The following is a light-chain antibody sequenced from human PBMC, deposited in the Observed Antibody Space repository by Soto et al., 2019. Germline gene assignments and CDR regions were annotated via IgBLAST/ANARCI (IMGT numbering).Light chain of an antibody. CDR1: QSVSNN. CDR2: GAS. Sequence: EIVFTQSPGTLSLSPGERATLSCRAIQSVSNNYLAWYQQKPGQAPRLLIYGASNRATGIPVRFSGSGSETEFTLTISSLQSEDFAVYYCQQYNNWPPWTFGQGTKVDIK. CDR3: QQYNNWPPWT. V-gene: IGKV3D-15*01. J-gene: IGKJ1*01.